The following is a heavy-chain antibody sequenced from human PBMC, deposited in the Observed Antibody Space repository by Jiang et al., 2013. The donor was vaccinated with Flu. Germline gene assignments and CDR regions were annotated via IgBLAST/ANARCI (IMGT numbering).Heavy chain of an antibody. CDR2: ISAYNGNT. CDR3: AREVEQWLVKGLVGKKGAAFDI. J-gene: IGHJ3*02. Sequence: GAEVKKPGASVKVSCKASGYTFTGYYMHWVRQAPGQGLEWMGWISAYNGNTNYAQKLQGRVTMTTDTSTSTAYMELSSLRSEDTAVYYCAREVEQWLVKGLVGKKGAAFDIWGQGTMVTVSS. D-gene: IGHD6-19*01. CDR1: GYTFTGYY. V-gene: IGHV1-18*04.